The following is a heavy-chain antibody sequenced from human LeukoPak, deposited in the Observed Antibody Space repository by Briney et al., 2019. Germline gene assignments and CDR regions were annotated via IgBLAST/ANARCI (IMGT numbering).Heavy chain of an antibody. V-gene: IGHV4-30-2*01. CDR3: ARGGGWLDP. CDR2: IYQGGSA. CDR1: GGSISSGGYS. J-gene: IGHJ5*02. Sequence: SETLSLTCVVSGGSISSGGYSWNWIQQPPGKAPEYIGYIYQGGSAYYNPSLKSRVTISIDRSNNHFSLNLTSVTAADTAVYYCARGGGWLDPWGQGTLVTVSS. D-gene: IGHD2-15*01.